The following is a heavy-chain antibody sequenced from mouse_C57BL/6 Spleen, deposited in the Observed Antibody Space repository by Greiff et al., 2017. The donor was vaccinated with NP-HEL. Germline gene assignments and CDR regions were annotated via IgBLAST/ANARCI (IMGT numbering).Heavy chain of an antibody. V-gene: IGHV5-4*01. D-gene: IGHD2-12*01. J-gene: IGHJ4*01. Sequence: EVKLVESGGGLVKPGGSLKLSCAASGFTFSSYAMSWVRQTPEKRLEWVATISDGGSYTYYPDNVKGRFTISRDNAKNNLYLQMSHLKSEDTAMYYCARDRALRAMDYWGQGTSVTVSS. CDR3: ARDRALRAMDY. CDR2: ISDGGSYT. CDR1: GFTFSSYA.